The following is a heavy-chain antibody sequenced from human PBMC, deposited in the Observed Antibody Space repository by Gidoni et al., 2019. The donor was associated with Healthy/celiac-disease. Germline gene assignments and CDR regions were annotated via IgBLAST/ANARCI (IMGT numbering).Heavy chain of an antibody. CDR1: GFTFGSYG. CDR3: AKAQRSWYLSSGFDP. V-gene: IGHV3-30*18. D-gene: IGHD6-13*01. Sequence: QVQLVASGGGVVQPGRSLRLSCAASGFTFGSYGMHWVRQAPGKGLEWVAVISYDGSNKYYADSVKGRFTISRDNSKNTLYLQMNSLRAEDTAVYYCAKAQRSWYLSSGFDPWGQGTLVTVSS. CDR2: ISYDGSNK. J-gene: IGHJ5*02.